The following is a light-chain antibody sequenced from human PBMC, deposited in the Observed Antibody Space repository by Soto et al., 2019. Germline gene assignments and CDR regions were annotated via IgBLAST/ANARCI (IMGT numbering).Light chain of an antibody. CDR2: DVS. CDR1: SSDVGGYNY. Sequence: QSALTQPASVSGSPGQSITISCTGTSSDVGGYNYVSWYQQHPGKAPKLMIYDVSNRPAGVSNRVSGSKSGNTASLTISGLRAEDEADYYCISYTSISSPNLVFGGATQLTVL. J-gene: IGLJ2*01. CDR3: ISYTSISSPNLV. V-gene: IGLV2-14*01.